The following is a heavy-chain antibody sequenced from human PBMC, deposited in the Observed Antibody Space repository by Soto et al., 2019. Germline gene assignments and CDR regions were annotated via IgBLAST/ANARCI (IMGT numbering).Heavy chain of an antibody. Sequence: GGSLRLSCAASGFTFSSYAVSWVRHAPGKGLEWVSAISGSGGSTYYADSEKGRFTISRDNSKNTLYLQMNSQRARDTAVYYCAKGTTATTPRPYNDYGMDVWGQGTTVTVSS. CDR3: AKGTTATTPRPYNDYGMDV. J-gene: IGHJ6*02. D-gene: IGHD4-4*01. V-gene: IGHV3-23*01. CDR1: GFTFSSYA. CDR2: ISGSGGST.